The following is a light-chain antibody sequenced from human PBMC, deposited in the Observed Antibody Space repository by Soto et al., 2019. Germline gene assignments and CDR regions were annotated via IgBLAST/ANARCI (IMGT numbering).Light chain of an antibody. J-gene: IGKJ5*01. CDR2: KVY. CDR1: QSLVYSDGIAY. CDR3: MQATHWPIT. Sequence: DVVMTQSPLSLPVTLGQPASISCRSNQSLVYSDGIAYFSWFQQRPGRSQRRLIYKVYNRDSGVQARFSGSGSGTDFALKIRRVEADDVGVYYCMQATHWPITFGQGTRLEIK. V-gene: IGKV2-30*01.